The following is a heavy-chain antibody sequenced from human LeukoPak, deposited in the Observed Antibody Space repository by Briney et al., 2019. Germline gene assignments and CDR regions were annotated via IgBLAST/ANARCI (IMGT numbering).Heavy chain of an antibody. V-gene: IGHV4-59*12. D-gene: IGHD1-14*01. Sequence: RPSETLSLTCTVSGGSTSSYYWSWIRQPPGKGLEWIGYIYYSGSTNYNPSLKSRVTISVDTSKNQFSLKLSSVTAADTAVYYCARANQEGAFDIWGQGTMVTASS. CDR3: ARANQEGAFDI. CDR1: GGSTSSYY. CDR2: IYYSGST. J-gene: IGHJ3*02.